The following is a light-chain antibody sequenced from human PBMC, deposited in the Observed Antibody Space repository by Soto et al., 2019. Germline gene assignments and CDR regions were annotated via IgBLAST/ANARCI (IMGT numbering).Light chain of an antibody. V-gene: IGLV1-51*01. CDR3: GSWDSSLSAYV. Sequence: QSVLTQPPSVSAAPGQKVTISCSGSSSNIGGNSVSWYQQLPGTAPKLLIYDDNKRPSGIPDRFSGSKSGTSATLGITGFQTGDEADYYCGSWDSSLSAYVFGTGTEVTVL. CDR2: DDN. J-gene: IGLJ1*01. CDR1: SSNIGGNS.